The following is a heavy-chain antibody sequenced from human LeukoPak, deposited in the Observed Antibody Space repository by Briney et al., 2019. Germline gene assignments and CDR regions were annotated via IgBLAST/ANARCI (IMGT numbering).Heavy chain of an antibody. CDR2: IGTASDT. J-gene: IGHJ6*03. CDR1: GFTFSSFD. CDR3: ARGPPRGKYYYMDV. V-gene: IGHV3-13*01. Sequence: HPGGSLRLSCAASGFTFSSFDMHWVRQPTGQGLAWVSTIGTASDTYYPGSVEGRFTLSRDNAKNSLYLQMNSLTAGDTAVYYCARGPPRGKYYYMDVWGKGTTVTVSS. D-gene: IGHD1-1*01.